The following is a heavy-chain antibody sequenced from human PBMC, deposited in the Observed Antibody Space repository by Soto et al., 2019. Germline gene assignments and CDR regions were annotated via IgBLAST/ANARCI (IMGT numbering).Heavy chain of an antibody. Sequence: XGPTLVNPTQTLPLTCTFSWFSLSTSGMCVSWIRQPPGKALEWLALIDWDDDKYYSTSLKTRLTISKDTSKNQVVLTMTNMDPVDTATYYCERMVYAAYNWFDPWGQGTLVTVSS. J-gene: IGHJ5*02. D-gene: IGHD2-8*01. CDR1: WFSLSTSGMC. CDR2: IDWDDDK. V-gene: IGHV2-70*01. CDR3: ERMVYAAYNWFDP.